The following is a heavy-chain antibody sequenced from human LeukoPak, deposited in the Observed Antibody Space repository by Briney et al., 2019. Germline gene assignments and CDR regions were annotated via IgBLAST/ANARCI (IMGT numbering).Heavy chain of an antibody. CDR3: ARDGHGMDV. Sequence: SETLSLTCTVSGGSISGYYWSWIRQPPGKGLEWIGYIYYSGSTNYNPSLKSRVTISVDTSKNQFSLKLSSVTAADAAVYYCARDGHGMDVWGQGTTVTVSS. J-gene: IGHJ6*02. CDR2: IYYSGST. V-gene: IGHV4-59*01. CDR1: GGSISGYY.